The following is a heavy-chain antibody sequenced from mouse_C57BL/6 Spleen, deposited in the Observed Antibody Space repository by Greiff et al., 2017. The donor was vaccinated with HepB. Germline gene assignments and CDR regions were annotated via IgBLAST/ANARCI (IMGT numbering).Heavy chain of an antibody. CDR1: GFTFSSYA. J-gene: IGHJ1*03. D-gene: IGHD2-5*01. Sequence: EVMLVESGGGLVKPGGSLKLSCAASGFTFSSYAMSWVRQTPEKRLEWVATISDGGSYTYYPDNVKGRFTISRDNAKNNLYLQMSHLKSEDTAMYYCARGPPYYSNYAWYFDVWGTGTTVTVSS. CDR3: ARGPPYYSNYAWYFDV. CDR2: ISDGGSYT. V-gene: IGHV5-4*03.